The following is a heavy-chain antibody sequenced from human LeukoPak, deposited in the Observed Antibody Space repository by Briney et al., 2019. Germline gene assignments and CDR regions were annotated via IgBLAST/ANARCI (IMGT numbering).Heavy chain of an antibody. D-gene: IGHD1-26*01. J-gene: IGHJ4*02. CDR1: GYTFTGDY. V-gene: IGHV1-2*02. Sequence: ASVKVSCKASGYTFTGDYMHWVRQAPGQGLEWMGWINPNSGGTNYAQKFQGRVTMTRDTSISTAYMELSRLRSDDTAVYYCARVSGSYYVVDYWGQGTLVTVSS. CDR2: INPNSGGT. CDR3: ARVSGSYYVVDY.